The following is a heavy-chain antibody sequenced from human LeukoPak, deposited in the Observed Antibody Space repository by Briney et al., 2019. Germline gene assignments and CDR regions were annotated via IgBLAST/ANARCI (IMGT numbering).Heavy chain of an antibody. CDR1: GFTFSSYG. V-gene: IGHV3-30*18. J-gene: IGHJ4*02. D-gene: IGHD3-22*01. CDR3: AKDLERVVVTTFDY. Sequence: GGSLRLSCAASGFTFSSYGMHWVRQAPGKGLEWVAVISYDGSNKYYADSVKSRFTISRDNSKNTLYLQMNSLRAEDTAVYYCAKDLERVVVTTFDYWGQGTLVTVSS. CDR2: ISYDGSNK.